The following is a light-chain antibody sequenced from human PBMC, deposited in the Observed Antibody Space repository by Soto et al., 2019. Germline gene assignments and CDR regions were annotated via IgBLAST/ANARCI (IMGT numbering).Light chain of an antibody. CDR1: SSDVGGYNY. CDR3: RSNTTSGSLV. V-gene: IGLV2-14*01. J-gene: IGLJ2*01. Sequence: QSVLTQPASVSGSPGQSITISCTGTSSDVGGYNYVSWYQQHPGKAPKLMIYDVSNRPSGVSNRFSGSKSGNTASLTISGLQAEDEADYYCRSNTTSGSLVFGGGTKLTVL. CDR2: DVS.